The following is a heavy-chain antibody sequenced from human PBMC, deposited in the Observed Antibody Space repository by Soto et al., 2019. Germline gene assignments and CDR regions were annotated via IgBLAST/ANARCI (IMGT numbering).Heavy chain of an antibody. CDR2: ISNDGSKK. CDR3: AKDQTRTIAALSY. V-gene: IGHV3-30*18. J-gene: IGHJ4*02. Sequence: QVQLVESGGGVVKPGGPLSLPWEAPGFPFSSNAWNWFRQAPGKGREGVAVISNDGSKKYYEDAVKGRFTISRDNSKNTLYLQMNSLRAEDTAVYYCAKDQTRTIAALSYWGQGTLVTVSS. D-gene: IGHD6-6*01. CDR1: GFPFSSNA.